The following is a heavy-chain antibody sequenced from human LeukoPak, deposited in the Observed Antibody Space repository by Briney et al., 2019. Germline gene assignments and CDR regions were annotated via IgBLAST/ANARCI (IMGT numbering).Heavy chain of an antibody. V-gene: IGHV4-38-2*02. CDR2: LHHTRST. J-gene: IGHJ4*02. D-gene: IGHD2-15*01. CDR3: ARDRESSPWELLLDY. CDR1: GYSIRSGYY. Sequence: KTSETLSLTCAVSGYSIRSGYYWVWIRQPPGKGLEWIGSLHHTRSTYYNPSLKGRVSMSVDRSNNNFSLKLSTVTASDTAVYYCARDRESSPWELLLDYWGQGILVTVSS.